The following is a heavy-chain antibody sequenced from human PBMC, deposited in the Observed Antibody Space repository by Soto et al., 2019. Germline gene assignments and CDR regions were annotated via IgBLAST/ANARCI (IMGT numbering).Heavy chain of an antibody. D-gene: IGHD1-7*01. CDR1: GFTFTRYS. CDR2: ISSTTNYI. Sequence: LRLSFAASGFTFTRYSMNWVRQAPGKGLEWVSSISSTTNYIYYGDSMKGRFTISRDNAKNSLYLEMSSLRAEDTAVYYCARESEELTSNFDYWGQGTQVTVSS. CDR3: ARESEELTSNFDY. V-gene: IGHV3-21*06. J-gene: IGHJ4*02.